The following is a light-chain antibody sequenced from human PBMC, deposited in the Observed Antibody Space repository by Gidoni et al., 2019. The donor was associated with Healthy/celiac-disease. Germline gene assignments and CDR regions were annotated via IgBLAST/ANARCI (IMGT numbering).Light chain of an antibody. V-gene: IGLV2-14*01. CDR3: SSYTSSSTLEGV. J-gene: IGLJ3*02. CDR2: GVS. CDR1: SSDVGGYNY. Sequence: SALTQPASVSGSPVQSIPISCTGTSSDVGGYNYVAWYQQHPGKTPKLMIYGVSNRPSGVCNRFSGSKSGNTASLTISGLQAEDEADYYCSSYTSSSTLEGVFGGGTKLTVL.